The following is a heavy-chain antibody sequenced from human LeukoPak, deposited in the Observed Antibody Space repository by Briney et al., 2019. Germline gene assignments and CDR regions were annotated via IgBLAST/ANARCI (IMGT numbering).Heavy chain of an antibody. J-gene: IGHJ4*02. Sequence: SETLSLTCAVYGGSISSGGYSWSWIRQPPGKGLEWIGYIYHSGSTYYNPSLKSRVTVSVDRSKNQFPLKLSSVTAADTAVYYCAGSSSSIDYWGQGTLVTVSS. CDR3: AGSSSSIDY. CDR2: IYHSGST. CDR1: GGSISSGGYS. V-gene: IGHV4-30-2*01. D-gene: IGHD6-6*01.